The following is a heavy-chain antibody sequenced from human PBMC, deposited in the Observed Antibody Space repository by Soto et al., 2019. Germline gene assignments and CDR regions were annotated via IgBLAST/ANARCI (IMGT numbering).Heavy chain of an antibody. J-gene: IGHJ4*02. CDR2: IYHSGST. CDR1: DYSISSGYY. D-gene: IGHD1-26*01. CDR3: TRRGSSGTPVDY. Sequence: PSETLSLTCGVSDYSISSGYYWGWIRQPPGKGLEWIGNIYHSGSTHYNPALKSRVTISVDTSKNQFSLKLKSVTAVDTAVYYCTRRGSSGTPVDYWGQGTLVTVSS. V-gene: IGHV4-38-2*01.